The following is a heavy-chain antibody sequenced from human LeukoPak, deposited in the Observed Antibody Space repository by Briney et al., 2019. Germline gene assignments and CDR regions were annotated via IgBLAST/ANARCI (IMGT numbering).Heavy chain of an antibody. CDR1: GITLSSYA. J-gene: IGHJ4*02. CDR3: AKDLDAVAGPLDY. D-gene: IGHD6-19*01. V-gene: IGHV3-23*01. Sequence: PGGSLRLSCAVSGITLSSYAVSWVRQAPGKGLEWVSAISGSGGSTYYADSVKGRFTISRDNSKNTLYLQMNSLRAEDTAVYYCAKDLDAVAGPLDYWGQGTLVTVSS. CDR2: ISGSGGST.